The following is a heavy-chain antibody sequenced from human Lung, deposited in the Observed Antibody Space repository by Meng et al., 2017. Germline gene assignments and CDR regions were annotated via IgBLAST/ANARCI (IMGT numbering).Heavy chain of an antibody. CDR1: GFTFSSYS. V-gene: IGHV3-21*01. CDR3: ARGRVVVAATPSDY. CDR2: ISSSSA. J-gene: IGHJ4*02. Sequence: EVQLVESGGGLVQPVGSLRLSCAASGFTFSSYSMNWVRQAPGKGLEWVSSISSSSAYADSVEGRFTISRDNAKNSLYLQMNSLRAEDTAVYYCARGRVVVAATPSDYWGQGTLVTVSS. D-gene: IGHD2-15*01.